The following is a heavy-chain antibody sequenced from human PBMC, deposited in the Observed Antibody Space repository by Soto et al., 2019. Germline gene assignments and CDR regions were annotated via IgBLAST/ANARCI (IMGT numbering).Heavy chain of an antibody. J-gene: IGHJ6*02. Sequence: SVKVSCKASGGTFSSYAISWVRQAPGQGLEWMGGIIPIFGTANYAQKFQGRVTITADESTSTAYKELSSLRSEDTAVYYCARENSGDYVWGSYRHYYYYGMDVWGQGTTVTVSS. D-gene: IGHD3-16*02. CDR1: GGTFSSYA. CDR3: ARENSGDYVWGSYRHYYYYGMDV. V-gene: IGHV1-69*13. CDR2: IIPIFGTA.